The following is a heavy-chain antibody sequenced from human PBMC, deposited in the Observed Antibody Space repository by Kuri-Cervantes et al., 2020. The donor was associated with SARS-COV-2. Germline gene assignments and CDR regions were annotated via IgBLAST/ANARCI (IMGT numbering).Heavy chain of an antibody. D-gene: IGHD3-10*01. Sequence: GESLKISCKGSGYSFTSYWTGWVRQMPGKGLEWMGIIYPGDSDTRYSPSFQGQVTISADKSISTAYLQWASLKASDTAMYYCAIPRRDYGSGSRYGGFDYWGQGTLVTVSS. CDR2: IYPGDSDT. CDR3: AIPRRDYGSGSRYGGFDY. J-gene: IGHJ4*02. V-gene: IGHV5-51*01. CDR1: GYSFTSYW.